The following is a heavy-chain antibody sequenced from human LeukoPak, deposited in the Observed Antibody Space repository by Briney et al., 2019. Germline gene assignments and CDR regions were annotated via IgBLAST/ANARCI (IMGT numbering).Heavy chain of an antibody. V-gene: IGHV3-23*01. D-gene: IGHD2-15*01. CDR1: GFTFSSYG. CDR2: ISTTGGTT. CDR3: AKNGDRGAYCSGGTCYPYYYYYMDV. J-gene: IGHJ6*03. Sequence: GGTLRLSCAASGFTFSSYGMSWVRQAPGKGLEWVSAISTTGGTTYYADSVRGRFTISRDNSRNTLYLQMNSLRAEDTAIYYCAKNGDRGAYCSGGTCYPYYYYYMDVWGKGTTVTISS.